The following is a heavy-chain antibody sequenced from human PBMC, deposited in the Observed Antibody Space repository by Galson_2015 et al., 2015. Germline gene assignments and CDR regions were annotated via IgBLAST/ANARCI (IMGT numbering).Heavy chain of an antibody. V-gene: IGHV3-30-3*01. J-gene: IGHJ6*02. Sequence: SLRLSCAASGFTFSSYAMHWVRQAPGKGLEWVAVISYDGSNKYYADSVKGRFTISRDNSKNTLYLQMNSLRAEDTAVYYCAKDLVVGATGYYGMDVWGQGTTVTVSS. D-gene: IGHD1-26*01. CDR2: ISYDGSNK. CDR1: GFTFSSYA. CDR3: AKDLVVGATGYYGMDV.